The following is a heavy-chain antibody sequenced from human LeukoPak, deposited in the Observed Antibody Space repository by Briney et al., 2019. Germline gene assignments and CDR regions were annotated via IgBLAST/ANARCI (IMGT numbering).Heavy chain of an antibody. J-gene: IGHJ5*02. D-gene: IGHD3-10*01. CDR1: GGSITSYY. Sequence: SETLSLTCTVSGGSITSYYWSWIRQSPGKGLEWIGSVSKSGSTDYNPSLKSRVTISADTSKNQFSLTLTSVTAADTAVYYCARHATGSYPVPWFDPCGQGTLVTVSS. V-gene: IGHV4-59*08. CDR3: ARHATGSYPVPWFDP. CDR2: VSKSGST.